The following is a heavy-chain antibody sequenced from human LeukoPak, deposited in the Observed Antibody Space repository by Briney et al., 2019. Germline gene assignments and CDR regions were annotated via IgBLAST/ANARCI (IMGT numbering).Heavy chain of an antibody. Sequence: SESLSLTCTVSGGSISSSSYYWGWIRQPPGKGLEWIGSIYFSGSTYYNPSLKSRVTISVDTSKYQFSLKLSSVTAADTAVYYCARHEEMITFGGVIASYYFDYWGQGTLVTVSS. CDR2: IYFSGST. CDR3: ARHEEMITFGGVIASYYFDY. V-gene: IGHV4-39*01. D-gene: IGHD3-16*02. CDR1: GGSISSSSYY. J-gene: IGHJ4*02.